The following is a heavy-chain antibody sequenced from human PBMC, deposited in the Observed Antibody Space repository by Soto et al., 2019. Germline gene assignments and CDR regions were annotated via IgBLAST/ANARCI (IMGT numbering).Heavy chain of an antibody. J-gene: IGHJ6*02. CDR3: ARRFYGMDV. V-gene: IGHV3-53*01. CDR1: GFTVSGNY. Sequence: HPGGSLRLSCAASGFTVSGNYMSWVRQAPGKGLEWVSVIYSVGAGGSTYHADSVKGRFTISRDNYKNTLYLQMNNLRDEDTAVYYCARRFYGMDVWGQGTTVTVSS. CDR2: IYSVGAGGST.